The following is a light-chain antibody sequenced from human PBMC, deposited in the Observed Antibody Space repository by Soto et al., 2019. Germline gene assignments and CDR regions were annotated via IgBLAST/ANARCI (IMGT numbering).Light chain of an antibody. CDR1: QSVLYSSNNKNY. CDR2: WAS. J-gene: IGKJ2*01. V-gene: IGKV4-1*01. Sequence: DIVMTQSPDSLAVSLGERATINCKSSQSVLYSSNNKNYLAWYQQKPGQPPNLLIYWASTRESGVPDRFSGSGPGTDFTLTISSLQAEDVAVYYCQQYYSTPYTFGQGTKVDIK. CDR3: QQYYSTPYT.